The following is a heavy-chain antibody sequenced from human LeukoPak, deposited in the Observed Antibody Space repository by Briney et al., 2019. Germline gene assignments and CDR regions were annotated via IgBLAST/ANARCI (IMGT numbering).Heavy chain of an antibody. CDR1: GFTFSSYS. CDR3: ARSSYSSSSSV. Sequence: PGGSLRLSCAASGFTFSSYSMNWVRQAPGKGLEWVSSITSSGTYIYYADSLKGRFTISRDNAKNSLYLQINSLRAEDTAVYYCARSSYSSSSSVWGQGTMVTVSS. J-gene: IGHJ3*01. CDR2: ITSSGTYI. V-gene: IGHV3-21*04. D-gene: IGHD6-6*01.